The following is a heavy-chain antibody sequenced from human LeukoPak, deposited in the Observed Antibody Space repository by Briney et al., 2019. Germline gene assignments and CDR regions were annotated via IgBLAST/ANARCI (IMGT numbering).Heavy chain of an antibody. D-gene: IGHD2-15*01. J-gene: IGHJ6*02. V-gene: IGHV1-18*01. Sequence: GASVKVSCKASGYTFTSYGISWVRQAPGQGLEWMGWISAYNGNTNYAQKLQGRVTITADKSTSTAYMELSSLRSEDTAVYYCAVPSGAATRVYYYYGMDVWGQGTTVTVSS. CDR2: ISAYNGNT. CDR1: GYTFTSYG. CDR3: AVPSGAATRVYYYYGMDV.